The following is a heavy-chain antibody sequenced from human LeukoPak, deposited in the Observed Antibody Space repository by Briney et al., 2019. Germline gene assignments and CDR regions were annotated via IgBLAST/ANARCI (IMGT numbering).Heavy chain of an antibody. Sequence: ASVKVSCKASGYTFTSYGISWVRQAPGQGLEWMGIINRSGGGTSYAKKFQGRVTMTRDMSTNTVYMDLSSLTSEDTAVYYCARESGRGGWYIDNWGQGSLVTVSS. D-gene: IGHD6-19*01. CDR3: ARESGRGGWYIDN. CDR2: INRSGGGT. V-gene: IGHV1-46*01. J-gene: IGHJ4*02. CDR1: GYTFTSYG.